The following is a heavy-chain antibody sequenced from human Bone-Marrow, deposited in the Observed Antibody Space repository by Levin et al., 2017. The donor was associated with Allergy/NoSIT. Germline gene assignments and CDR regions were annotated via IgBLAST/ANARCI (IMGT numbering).Heavy chain of an antibody. V-gene: IGHV1-2*02. J-gene: IGHJ2*01. Sequence: PTASVTVSCKASGFAFTDYYMHWVRQAPGQGLEWLGWINPNNGATKYALKFQDRVTMTRDTSISTAYMEFRRLRSDDTAVFYCARDPAVTRDGYFDLWGRGTLVRVSS. CDR3: ARDPAVTRDGYFDL. D-gene: IGHD4-17*01. CDR2: INPNNGAT. CDR1: GFAFTDYY.